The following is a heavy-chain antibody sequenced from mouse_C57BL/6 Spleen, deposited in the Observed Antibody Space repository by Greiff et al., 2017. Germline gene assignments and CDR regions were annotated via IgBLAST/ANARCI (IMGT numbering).Heavy chain of an antibody. CDR2: INPNYGTT. V-gene: IGHV1-39*01. D-gene: IGHD2-2*01. Sequence: VQLQQSGPELVKPGASVKISCKASGYSFTDYNMNWVKQSNGKSLEWIGVINPNYGTTSYNQKFKGKATLTVDQSSSTAYMQLNSLTSEDSAVYYCTIYYGYDDGYYAMDYWGQGTSVTVSS. J-gene: IGHJ4*01. CDR3: TIYYGYDDGYYAMDY. CDR1: GYSFTDYN.